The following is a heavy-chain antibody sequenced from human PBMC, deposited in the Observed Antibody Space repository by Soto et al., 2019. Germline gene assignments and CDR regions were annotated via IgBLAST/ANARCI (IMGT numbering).Heavy chain of an antibody. CDR3: ATAWNYGDYLFDY. CDR2: FDPEDGET. J-gene: IGHJ4*02. V-gene: IGHV1-24*01. D-gene: IGHD4-17*01. CDR1: GYTLTGLS. Sequence: ASVKVSCKVSGYTLTGLSMHWVRQAPGKGLEWMGGFDPEDGETIYAQKFQGRVTMTEDTSTDTAYMELSSLRSEDTAVYYCATAWNYGDYLFDYSGQGTLVTVSS.